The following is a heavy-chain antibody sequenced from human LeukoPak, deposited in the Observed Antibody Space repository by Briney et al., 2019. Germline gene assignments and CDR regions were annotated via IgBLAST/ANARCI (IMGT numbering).Heavy chain of an antibody. CDR3: ARATGKYSSSSMLASLDYFDY. D-gene: IGHD6-6*01. CDR2: IRSSSTYR. CDR1: GFTFSSYS. J-gene: IGHJ4*02. V-gene: IGHV3-21*01. Sequence: AGGSLRLSCAASGFTFSSYSMNWVRQAPGKGLEWVSSIRSSSTYRYYADSVKSRFTISRDNAKNSLYLQMNSLRAEDTAVYYCARATGKYSSSSMLASLDYFDYWGQGTLVTVSS.